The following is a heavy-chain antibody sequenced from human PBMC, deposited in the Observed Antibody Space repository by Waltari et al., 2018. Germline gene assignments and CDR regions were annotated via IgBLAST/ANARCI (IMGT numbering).Heavy chain of an antibody. J-gene: IGHJ3*01. D-gene: IGHD2-8*02. CDR2: ISSSSSYI. CDR1: GFTFSSYR. CDR3: MRERRWLQFTGGDAFDV. V-gene: IGHV3-21*04. Sequence: EVQLVESGGGLVKPGGSLRLSCAASGFTFSSYRMNWVRQAPGKGLEWVSSISSSSSYIYYADSVKGRFTISRDNAKNSLYLQMNSLRAEDTAFYYCMRERRWLQFTGGDAFDVWGQGTLVTVSS.